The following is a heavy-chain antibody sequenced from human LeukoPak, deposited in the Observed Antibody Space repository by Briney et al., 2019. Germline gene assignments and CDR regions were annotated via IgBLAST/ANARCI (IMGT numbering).Heavy chain of an antibody. J-gene: IGHJ4*02. CDR3: ATPSAAATAIIY. CDR1: GFTVSPNY. V-gene: IGHV3-53*01. Sequence: GGSLRLSCAAPGFTVSPNYMSSVRQAPGKGLEWVSVIYSGDSTYYADSVKGRFTISRDSSKNTLFLQMSSLRADDTAVYYCATPSAAATAIIYWGQGTLVTVSS. D-gene: IGHD6-13*01. CDR2: IYSGDST.